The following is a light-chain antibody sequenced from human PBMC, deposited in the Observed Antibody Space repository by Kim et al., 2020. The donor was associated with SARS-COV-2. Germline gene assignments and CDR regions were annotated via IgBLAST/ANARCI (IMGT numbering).Light chain of an antibody. CDR2: RDS. J-gene: IGLJ1*01. CDR3: QVWDSSTYV. CDR1: NIGSKN. Sequence: VARGRTDRMTCGGNNIGSKNVHWYQTKPGQAPVLVIYRDSNRPSGIPERFSGSNSGNTATLTISRAQAGDEADYYCQVWDSSTYVFGTGTKVTVL. V-gene: IGLV3-9*01.